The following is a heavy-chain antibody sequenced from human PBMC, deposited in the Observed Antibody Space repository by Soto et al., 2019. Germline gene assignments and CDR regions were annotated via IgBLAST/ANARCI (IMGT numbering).Heavy chain of an antibody. CDR1: GYTFTGYY. J-gene: IGHJ1*01. CDR2: INPNSGGT. D-gene: IGHD3-3*01. V-gene: IGHV1-2*04. CDR3: ARAQTKFFLPHVCSVLAF. Sequence: ASVKVSCKASGYTFTGYYMHWVRQAHGQGLEWMGWINPNSGGTNYAQKFQGWVTMTRDTSISTAYMELSRLRSDDTAVYYCARAQTKFFLPHVCSVLAFRVQGSTVPVSP.